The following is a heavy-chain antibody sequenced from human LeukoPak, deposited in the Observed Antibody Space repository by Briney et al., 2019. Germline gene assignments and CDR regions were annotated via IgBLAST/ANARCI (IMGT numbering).Heavy chain of an antibody. CDR3: ARTQGVFYGGNFGAVYS. Sequence: ASVKVSCKASGYTFTSYDINWVRQATGQGLEWMGWMNPNSGNTGYAQKFQGRVTMTRNTSISTAYMELSSLRSEDTAVYYCARTQGVFYGGNFGAVYSWGQGTMVTVSS. CDR2: MNPNSGNT. V-gene: IGHV1-8*01. D-gene: IGHD4-23*01. CDR1: GYTFTSYD. J-gene: IGHJ3*02.